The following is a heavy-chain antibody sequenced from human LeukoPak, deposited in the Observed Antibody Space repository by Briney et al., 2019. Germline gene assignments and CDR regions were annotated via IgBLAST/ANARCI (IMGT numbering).Heavy chain of an antibody. Sequence: PGGSLRLSCVASGFTFSIYTMSWVRQAPGKGLEWVSSITSSSSSIYSADSVKGRLTISRDNAKNSLYLEMNSLRDEDTAVYYCARDLAWGGYWGQGTLVTVSS. CDR2: ITSSSSSI. CDR1: GFTFSIYT. D-gene: IGHD3-3*01. CDR3: ARDLAWGGY. J-gene: IGHJ4*02. V-gene: IGHV3-21*01.